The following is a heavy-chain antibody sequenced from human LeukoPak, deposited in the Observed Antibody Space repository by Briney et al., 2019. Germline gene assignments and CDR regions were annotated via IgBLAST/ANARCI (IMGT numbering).Heavy chain of an antibody. CDR2: ISYDGSNK. D-gene: IGHD3-22*01. CDR1: GFTFNNYG. J-gene: IGHJ4*02. Sequence: PGGSLRLSCAASGFTFNNYGMHWVRQAPGKGLEWVAVISYDGSNKYYADSVKGRFTISRDNSKNTLYLQMNSLRAEDTAVYYCARNRVDYYDSSGYYGGFDYWGQGTLVTVSS. V-gene: IGHV3-30*19. CDR3: ARNRVDYYDSSGYYGGFDY.